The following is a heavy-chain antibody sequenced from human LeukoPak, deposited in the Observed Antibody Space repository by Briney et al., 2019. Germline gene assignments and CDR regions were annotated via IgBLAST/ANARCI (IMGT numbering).Heavy chain of an antibody. CDR3: ARTIRLLEGFDP. V-gene: IGHV4-31*03. CDR1: GGSISSGGYY. J-gene: IGHJ5*02. Sequence: SETLSLICSVSGGSISSGGYYWSWIRQHPGKGLEWIGYIYYSGSTYYNPSLKSRVTISLDTSKNQFSLKLSSVTAADTAVYYCARTIRLLEGFDPWGQGTLVTVSS. D-gene: IGHD3-3*01. CDR2: IYYSGST.